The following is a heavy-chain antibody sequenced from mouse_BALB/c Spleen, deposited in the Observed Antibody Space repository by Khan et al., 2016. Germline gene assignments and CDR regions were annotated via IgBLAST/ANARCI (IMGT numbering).Heavy chain of an antibody. V-gene: IGHV3-2*02. CDR1: GYSITSDYA. J-gene: IGHJ3*01. Sequence: EVQLQESGPGLVKPSQSLSLTCTVTGYSITSDYAWNWIRQFPGNKLEWMGYISYSGSTSYNPSLKSRISITRDTSKNQFFLQLNSVTTEDTATYYCARESYYYGSSYTWFAYWGQGTLVTVSA. CDR3: ARESYYYGSSYTWFAY. CDR2: ISYSGST. D-gene: IGHD1-1*01.